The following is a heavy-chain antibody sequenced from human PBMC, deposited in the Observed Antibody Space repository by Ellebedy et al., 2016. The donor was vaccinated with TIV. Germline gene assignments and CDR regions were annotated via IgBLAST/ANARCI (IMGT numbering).Heavy chain of an antibody. V-gene: IGHV3-23*01. CDR3: AKVRSYCGSTTCLTPHGLDV. Sequence: PGGSLRLSCAASGFTFSSYGMSWVRQAPGKGLEWVSGISGSGGSTYYAESVKGRFTISRDNSKNTLYLQMNSLRAEDTAVYYCAKVRSYCGSTTCLTPHGLDVWGQGTTVTVSS. CDR1: GFTFSSYG. D-gene: IGHD2-2*01. J-gene: IGHJ6*02. CDR2: ISGSGGST.